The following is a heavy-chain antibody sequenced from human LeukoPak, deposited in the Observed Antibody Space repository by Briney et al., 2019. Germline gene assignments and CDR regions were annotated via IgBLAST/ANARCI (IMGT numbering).Heavy chain of an antibody. V-gene: IGHV3-7*03. D-gene: IGHD3-10*01. Sequence: PGGSLRLSCAASGFTFSNYWMSWVRQAQGNGLEWVANIKQDGSEKLYVDSVKGRFTISRDNAKNSLYLQMNSLRAEDTAVYYCARVFSSVRGVPRGFNYWGQGTLVTVSS. CDR3: ARVFSSVRGVPRGFNY. CDR1: GFTFSNYW. CDR2: IKQDGSEK. J-gene: IGHJ4*02.